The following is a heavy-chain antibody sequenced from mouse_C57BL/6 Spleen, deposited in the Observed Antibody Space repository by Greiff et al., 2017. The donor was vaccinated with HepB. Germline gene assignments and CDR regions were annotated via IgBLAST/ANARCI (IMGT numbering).Heavy chain of an antibody. CDR1: GFTFSSYA. CDR3: TRERDDYYAMDY. Sequence: EVKLQESGEGLVKPGGSLKLSCAASGFTFSSYAMSWVRQTPEKRLEWVAYISSGGDYIYYADTVKGRFTISRDNARNTLYLQMSSLKSEDTAMYYCTRERDDYYAMDYWGQGTSVTVSS. J-gene: IGHJ4*01. CDR2: ISSGGDYI. V-gene: IGHV5-9-1*02.